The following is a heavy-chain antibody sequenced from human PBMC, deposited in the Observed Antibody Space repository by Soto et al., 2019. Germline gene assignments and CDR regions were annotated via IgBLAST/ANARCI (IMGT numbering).Heavy chain of an antibody. CDR1: GFSLSTSGVG. CDR2: IYWNDDK. V-gene: IGHV2-5*01. Sequence: QITLKESGPTLVKPTQTLTLTCTFSGFSLSTSGVGVGWIRQPPGKALEWLVFIYWNDDKRYSPSLRSRLTITKDTSKNQVVLTITNMDPLDTATYYCAHRGGDNNYYVYWGQGTLVTVSS. D-gene: IGHD3-16*01. J-gene: IGHJ4*02. CDR3: AHRGGDNNYYVY.